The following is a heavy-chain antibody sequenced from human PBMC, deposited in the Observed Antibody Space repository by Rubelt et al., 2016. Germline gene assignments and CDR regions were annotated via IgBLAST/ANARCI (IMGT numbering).Heavy chain of an antibody. Sequence: LAQGGRSLRLSCAASGFTFSSHWMHWVRQVPGKGLVWVSRLNGDGSSIRYADSVKGRFTISRDNGKNTLYLQMNSLRADDTAVYYCVRELAILHNAFDIWGQGTMVTVSS. CDR1: GFTFSSHW. CDR2: LNGDGSSI. V-gene: IGHV3-74*01. CDR3: VRELAILHNAFDI. J-gene: IGHJ3*02. D-gene: IGHD3-9*01.